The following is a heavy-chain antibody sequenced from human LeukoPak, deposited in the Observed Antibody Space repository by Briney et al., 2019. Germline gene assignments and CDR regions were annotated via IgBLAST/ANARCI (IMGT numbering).Heavy chain of an antibody. V-gene: IGHV4-4*07. J-gene: IGHJ5*02. Sequence: PSETLSLTCTVSGGSISSYYWGWIRQPAGKGLEWIGRIYTSGSTNYNPSLKSRVTMSVDTSKNQFSLKLSSVTAADTAVYYCARDPYSSGWKNWFDPWGQGTLVTVSS. CDR1: GGSISSYY. CDR3: ARDPYSSGWKNWFDP. D-gene: IGHD6-19*01. CDR2: IYTSGST.